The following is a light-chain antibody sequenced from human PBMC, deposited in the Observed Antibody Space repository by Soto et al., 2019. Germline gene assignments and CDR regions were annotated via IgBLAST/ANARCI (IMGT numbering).Light chain of an antibody. J-gene: IGKJ2*01. Sequence: DIQMTHSPSSFSASVGDRVTISCWASQGITNDFCWYQQKPRKPPKLLIYAASSLQSGVPSRFSDSESRIEFTLTISSLQPEDFATHYSLQHNSYPNTFGQGTKLESK. CDR1: QGITND. CDR3: LQHNSYPNT. CDR2: AAS. V-gene: IGKV1-17*01.